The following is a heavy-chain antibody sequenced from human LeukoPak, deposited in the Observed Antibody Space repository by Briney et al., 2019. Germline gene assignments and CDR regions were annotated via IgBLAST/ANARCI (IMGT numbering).Heavy chain of an antibody. CDR1: GYTFTGYY. J-gene: IGHJ6*03. CDR2: INPNSGGT. Sequence: ASVKVSCKASGYTFTGYYMHWVRQAPGQGLEWMGWINPNSGGTNYAQKFQGRVTMTRDTSISTAYMELSRLRSDDTAVYYCARSYYDSSAYYYYMDVWGKGTTVTVSS. D-gene: IGHD3-22*01. V-gene: IGHV1-2*02. CDR3: ARSYYDSSAYYYYMDV.